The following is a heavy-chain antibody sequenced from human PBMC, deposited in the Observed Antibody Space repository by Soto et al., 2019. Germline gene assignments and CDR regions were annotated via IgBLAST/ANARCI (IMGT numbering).Heavy chain of an antibody. CDR3: VRLGGWYGVGNWYFEV. Sequence: EVQLVESGGGLVQPGGSLRLSCAASGFTFSSYSMNWVRQAPGKGLEWVSYISSGSNTIYYADSVKGRFTISRDNAKNLQQLPMNRLRDADKDVYYCVRLGGWYGVGNWYFEVWGRGTLVSVPS. J-gene: IGHJ2*01. CDR2: ISSGSNTI. CDR1: GFTFSSYS. D-gene: IGHD6-19*01. V-gene: IGHV3-48*02.